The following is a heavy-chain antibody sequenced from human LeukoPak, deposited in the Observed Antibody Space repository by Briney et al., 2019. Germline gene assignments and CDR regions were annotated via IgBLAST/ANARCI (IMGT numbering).Heavy chain of an antibody. J-gene: IGHJ2*01. D-gene: IGHD1-20*01. CDR1: GGSFSGYY. Sequence: SETLSLTCAVYGGSFSGYYWSWIRQPPGKGPEWIGEINHSGSTNYNPSLKSRVTISVDTSKNQFSLKLSSVTAADTAVYYCARHPVTGTSRWYFDLWGRGTLATVSS. V-gene: IGHV4-34*01. CDR3: ARHPVTGTSRWYFDL. CDR2: INHSGST.